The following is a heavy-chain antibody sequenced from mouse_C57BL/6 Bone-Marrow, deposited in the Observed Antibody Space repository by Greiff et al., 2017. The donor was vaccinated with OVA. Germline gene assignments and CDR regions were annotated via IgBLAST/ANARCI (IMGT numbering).Heavy chain of an antibody. CDR2: IDPSDSYT. J-gene: IGHJ2*01. D-gene: IGHD2-1*01. CDR1: GYTFTSYW. V-gene: IGHV1-69*01. CDR3: ARGGTLWGNNYFDY. Sequence: QVQLQQPGAELVMPGASVTLSCKASGYTFTSYWMHWVKQRPGQGLEWIGEIDPSDSYTNYNQKFKGKSTLTVDKSSSTAYMQLSSLTSEDAAVYYCARGGTLWGNNYFDYGGQGTTLTVSS.